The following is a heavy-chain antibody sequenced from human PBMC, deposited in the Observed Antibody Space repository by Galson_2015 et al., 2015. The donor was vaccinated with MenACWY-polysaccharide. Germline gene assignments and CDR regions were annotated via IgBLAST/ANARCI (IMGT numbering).Heavy chain of an antibody. CDR1: GFAFSSYS. J-gene: IGHJ6*02. Sequence: SLRLSCAASGFAFSSYSMNWVRQAPGKGLEWVSYISSSSSSTIYYADSVKGRFTISRDNAKNSLFLQMNSLRAEDTAVYYCARLHCSSTSCYPTDYYYYGMDVWGQGTTVTVSS. CDR3: ARLHCSSTSCYPTDYYYYGMDV. V-gene: IGHV3-48*01. D-gene: IGHD2-2*01. CDR2: ISSSSSSTI.